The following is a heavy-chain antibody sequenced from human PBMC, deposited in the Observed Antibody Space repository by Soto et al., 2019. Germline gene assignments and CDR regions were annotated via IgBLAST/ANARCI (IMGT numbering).Heavy chain of an antibody. J-gene: IGHJ4*02. CDR1: GYTFTSYA. D-gene: IGHD3-22*01. Sequence: QVQPVQSGAEVKKPGASVKVSCKASGYTFTSYAMNWVRQAPGQRLEWMGWINAGNGNTKYSQKFQGRVTITRDTSASTAYMELSSLRSEDTAVYYCARGDGYYYFDYWGQGTLVTVSP. CDR2: INAGNGNT. CDR3: ARGDGYYYFDY. V-gene: IGHV1-3*01.